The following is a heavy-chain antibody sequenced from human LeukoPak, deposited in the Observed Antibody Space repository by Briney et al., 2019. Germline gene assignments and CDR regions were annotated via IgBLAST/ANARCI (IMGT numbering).Heavy chain of an antibody. Sequence: GGSLRLSCAASGFTFSSYWMHWVRQAPGKGLVWVSRINSDGSSTRYADSVKGRFTISRDKSKNTLYLQMNSLRAEDTAVYYCAKDRRRDDVLTGSFSDWGQGTLVTVSS. CDR1: GFTFSSYW. J-gene: IGHJ4*02. D-gene: IGHD3-9*01. V-gene: IGHV3-74*01. CDR3: AKDRRRDDVLTGSFSD. CDR2: INSDGSST.